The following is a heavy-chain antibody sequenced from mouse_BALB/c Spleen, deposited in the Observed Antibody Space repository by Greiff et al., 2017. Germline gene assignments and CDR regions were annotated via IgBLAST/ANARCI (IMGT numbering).Heavy chain of an antibody. CDR2: IDTSDSYT. CDR3: ARTAYYGNYVGWFAY. Sequence: QVQLQQPGAELVMPGASVKMSCKASGYTFTDYWMHWVKQRPGQGLEWIGAIDTSDSYTSYNQKFKGKATLTVDESSSTAYMQLSSLTSEDSAVYYCARTAYYGNYVGWFAYWGQGTLVTVSA. J-gene: IGHJ3*01. D-gene: IGHD2-10*01. V-gene: IGHV1-69*01. CDR1: GYTFTDYW.